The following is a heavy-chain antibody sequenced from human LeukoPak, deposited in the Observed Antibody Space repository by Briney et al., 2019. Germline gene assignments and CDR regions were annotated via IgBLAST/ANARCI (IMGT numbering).Heavy chain of an antibody. CDR2: IYYSGST. V-gene: IGHV4-39*01. Sequence: SETLSLTCAVYGGSFSGYYWGWVRQPPGKGLEWIGSIYYSGSTYYNPSLKSRVTISVDTSKNQFSLKLSSVTAADTAVYYCARRLNCSGGSCYWALFDYWGQGTLVTVSS. D-gene: IGHD2-15*01. CDR3: ARRLNCSGGSCYWALFDY. J-gene: IGHJ4*02. CDR1: GGSFSGYY.